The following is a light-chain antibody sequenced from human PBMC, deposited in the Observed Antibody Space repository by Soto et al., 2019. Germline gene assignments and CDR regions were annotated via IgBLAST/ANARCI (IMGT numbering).Light chain of an antibody. Sequence: QAVVTQPPSVSGAPGQRITISCTGSSFNIGAGYDVHWYQQLPGTAPKLLIFGNNNRPSGVPDRFSGSKSGTSASLAITGLQADDEADYYCQSYDSSLSGTVFGGGTQLTVL. J-gene: IGLJ7*01. CDR2: GNN. CDR3: QSYDSSLSGTV. V-gene: IGLV1-40*01. CDR1: SFNIGAGYD.